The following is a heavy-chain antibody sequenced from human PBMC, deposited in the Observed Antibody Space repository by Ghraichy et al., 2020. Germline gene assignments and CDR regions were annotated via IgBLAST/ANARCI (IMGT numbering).Heavy chain of an antibody. V-gene: IGHV3-21*01. J-gene: IGHJ3*02. D-gene: IGHD5-24*01. CDR2: ITSSSSYI. Sequence: LEWVSSITSSSSYIYYADSVKGRFTISRDNAKNSLYMQMNSLRAEDTAVYYCAKNRVTEMASDAFDIWGQGTMV. CDR3: AKNRVTEMASDAFDI.